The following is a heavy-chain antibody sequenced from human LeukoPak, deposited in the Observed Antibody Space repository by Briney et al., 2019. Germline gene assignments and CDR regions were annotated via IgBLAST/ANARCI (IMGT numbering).Heavy chain of an antibody. D-gene: IGHD6-13*01. Sequence: GGSLRLSCAASGFTFSSYWMSWVRQAPGKGLEWVANIKQDGSEKYYVDSVKGRFTISRDNAKNSLYLQMNSLRAEDTAVYYCXXXLVGYSSWFDPWGQGTLVTVSS. J-gene: IGHJ5*02. V-gene: IGHV3-7*01. CDR2: IKQDGSEK. CDR1: GFTFSSYW. CDR3: XXXLVGYSSWFDP.